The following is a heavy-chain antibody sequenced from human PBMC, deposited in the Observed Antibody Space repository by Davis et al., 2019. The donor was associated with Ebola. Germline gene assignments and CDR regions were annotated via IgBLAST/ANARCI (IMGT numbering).Heavy chain of an antibody. CDR1: GGTFSSYT. CDR2: IIPILGIA. V-gene: IGHV1-69*02. CDR3: ARVAGTAIRAYYFDY. J-gene: IGHJ4*02. D-gene: IGHD2-21*02. Sequence: SVKVSCKASGGTFSSYTITWVRQAPGQGLEWMGSIIPILGIADYAQKFQGRVTITADKSTSTASMELSSLRSEDTAVYYCARVAGTAIRAYYFDYCGQGTLVTVSS.